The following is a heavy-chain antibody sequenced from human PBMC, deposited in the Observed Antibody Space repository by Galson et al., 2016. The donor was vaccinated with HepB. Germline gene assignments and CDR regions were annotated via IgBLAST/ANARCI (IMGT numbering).Heavy chain of an antibody. V-gene: IGHV4-31*03. CDR1: GGSISTGGFY. D-gene: IGHD5-18*01. Sequence: TLSLTCTVSGGSISTGGFYWSWIRQHPGKGLEWIGYIYYSGGTYYNPSLKSRVTISVDTSKNQFSLKLSSVTAADTAVYYCARAGGLLVDSWGQGTLVTVSS. J-gene: IGHJ4*02. CDR2: IYYSGGT. CDR3: ARAGGLLVDS.